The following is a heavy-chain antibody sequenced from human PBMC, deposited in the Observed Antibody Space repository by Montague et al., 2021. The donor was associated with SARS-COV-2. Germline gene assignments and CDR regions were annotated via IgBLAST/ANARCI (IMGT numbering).Heavy chain of an antibody. J-gene: IGHJ3*02. Sequence: SLSLSLSASGFTFSSYEMNWVRQAPGKGLEWVSYISSSGSAKYYADSVKGRFTISRDNAKNSLYLQMNSLRAEDTAVYYCARGGSVIMVRGLIADAFDIWGRGTMVTVSS. V-gene: IGHV3-48*03. CDR3: ARGGSVIMVRGLIADAFDI. CDR1: GFTFSSYE. D-gene: IGHD3-10*01. CDR2: ISSSGSAK.